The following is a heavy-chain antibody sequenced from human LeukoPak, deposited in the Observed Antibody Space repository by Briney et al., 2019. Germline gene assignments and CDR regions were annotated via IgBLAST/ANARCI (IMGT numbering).Heavy chain of an antibody. D-gene: IGHD6-13*01. CDR1: SGSISSGSYY. CDR2: VYTRGDT. J-gene: IGHJ4*02. CDR3: VRDSPGITAAGGDH. V-gene: IGHV4-61*02. Sequence: SETLSLTCTVSSGSISSGSYYWSWIRQPAGKGLEWIGRVYTRGDTEYNPSLRGRVSMSLDTSNNQFSLKLTSVTAADTAVYYCVRDSPGITAAGGDHWGQGAPVTVSS.